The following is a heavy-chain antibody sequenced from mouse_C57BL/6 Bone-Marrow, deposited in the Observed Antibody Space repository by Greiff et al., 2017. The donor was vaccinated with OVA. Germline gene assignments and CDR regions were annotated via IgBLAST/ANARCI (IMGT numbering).Heavy chain of an antibody. CDR3: ARGGYYGNFGAMDY. J-gene: IGHJ4*01. D-gene: IGHD2-1*01. Sequence: EVKLMESGPELVKPGASVKIPCKASGYTFTDYNMDWVKQSHGKSLEWIGDINPNNGGTIYNQKFKGKATLTVDKSSSTAYMELRSLTSEDTAVYYCARGGYYGNFGAMDYWGQGTSVTVSS. CDR2: INPNNGGT. CDR1: GYTFTDYN. V-gene: IGHV1-18*01.